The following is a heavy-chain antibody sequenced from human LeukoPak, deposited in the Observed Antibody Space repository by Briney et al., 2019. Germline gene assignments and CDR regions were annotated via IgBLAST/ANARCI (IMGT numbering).Heavy chain of an antibody. CDR2: ISYDGSNK. Sequence: PGGSLRLSCAASGFTFSRYAMHWVRQAPGKGLEWVAVISYDGSNKYYADSVKGRFTISRDNSKNTLYLQMNSLRSEDTAVYYCARGRGGDGYNWLCYFDYWGQGTLVTVSS. J-gene: IGHJ4*02. CDR3: ARGRGGDGYNWLCYFDY. V-gene: IGHV3-30-3*01. CDR1: GFTFSRYA. D-gene: IGHD5-24*01.